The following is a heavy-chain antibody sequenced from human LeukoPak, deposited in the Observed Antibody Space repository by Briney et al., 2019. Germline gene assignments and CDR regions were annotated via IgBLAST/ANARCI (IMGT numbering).Heavy chain of an antibody. CDR3: ARDRRGTVPFDY. D-gene: IGHD1-1*01. CDR2: INPNSGGT. CDR1: GYTFSGYY. J-gene: IGHJ4*02. V-gene: IGHV1-2*02. Sequence: ASVKVSCKASGYTFSGYYMHWVRQAPGQGLEWMGWINPNSGGTNYAQKFQGRVTMTRDTSISTAYMELSRLRSDDTAVYYCARDRRGTVPFDYWGQGTLVTVSS.